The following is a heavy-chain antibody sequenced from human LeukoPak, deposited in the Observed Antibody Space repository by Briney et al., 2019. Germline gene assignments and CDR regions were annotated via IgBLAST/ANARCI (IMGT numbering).Heavy chain of an antibody. CDR1: GFTFSSYW. D-gene: IGHD1-26*01. J-gene: IGHJ4*02. CDR2: IKQDGSEK. V-gene: IGHV3-7*01. CDR3: ARMVIVGAAYCFDY. Sequence: GGSLRLSCAASGFTFSSYWMSWVRQAPGKGLEWVANIKQDGSEKYYVDSVKGRFTISRDNAKNSLYLQMNSLRAEDTAVYYCARMVIVGAAYCFDYWGQGTLVTVSS.